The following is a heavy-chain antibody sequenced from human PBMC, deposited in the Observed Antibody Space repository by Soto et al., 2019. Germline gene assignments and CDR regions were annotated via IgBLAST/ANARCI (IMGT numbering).Heavy chain of an antibody. CDR3: ARDRSGWRYYYYGMDV. D-gene: IGHD6-19*01. V-gene: IGHV1-2*04. CDR1: GYTFTGYY. Sequence: ASVKVSCKASGYTFTGYYMHWVRQAPGQGLEWMGWINPNSGGTNYAQKFQGWVTMTRDTSISTAYMELSRLRSDDTAVYYCARDRSGWRYYYYGMDVWGQGTTVTVSS. CDR2: INPNSGGT. J-gene: IGHJ6*02.